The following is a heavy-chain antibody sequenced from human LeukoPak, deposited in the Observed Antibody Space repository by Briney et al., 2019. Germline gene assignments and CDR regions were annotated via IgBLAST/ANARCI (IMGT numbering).Heavy chain of an antibody. CDR1: GFTFSDYY. V-gene: IGHV3-30*02. Sequence: GGSLRLSCAASGFTFSDYYMSWIRQAPGKGLEWVAFIRYDVSTKYYADSVKGRFTISRDNSKNTLYLHMNSLRAEDTAVYYCAACSGWSSPFDYWGQGTLVTVSS. D-gene: IGHD6-19*01. CDR3: AACSGWSSPFDY. J-gene: IGHJ4*02. CDR2: IRYDVSTK.